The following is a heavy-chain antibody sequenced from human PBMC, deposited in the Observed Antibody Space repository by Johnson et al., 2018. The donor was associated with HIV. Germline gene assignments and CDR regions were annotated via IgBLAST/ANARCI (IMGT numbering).Heavy chain of an antibody. D-gene: IGHD1-26*01. CDR2: IRYDGSNK. CDR1: GFTFSSYA. J-gene: IGHJ3*02. V-gene: IGHV3-30*04. Sequence: VQLVESGGGVVQPGRSLILSCAASGFTFSSYAMHWVRQAPGKGLEWVAVIRYDGSNKYYADSVKGRFTISRDNSKNTLYLQRNSLRAEDTAVYYCAREGEGRAFDIWGQGTMVTVSS. CDR3: AREGEGRAFDI.